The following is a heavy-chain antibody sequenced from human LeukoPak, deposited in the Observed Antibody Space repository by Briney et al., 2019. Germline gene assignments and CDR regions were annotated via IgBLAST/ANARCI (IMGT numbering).Heavy chain of an antibody. CDR3: ATDPDKIPTGTDSPDY. V-gene: IGHV3-11*01. D-gene: IGHD1-1*01. J-gene: IGHJ4*02. CDR1: GFTFSDYY. Sequence: PGGSLRLSCAASGFTFSDYYMGWIRQAPGKGLECVSYISNSGNTIYYADSVKGRFTISRDNAKNSLYLQMNSLRAEDTAVYYCATDPDKIPTGTDSPDYWGQGTLVTVSS. CDR2: ISNSGNTI.